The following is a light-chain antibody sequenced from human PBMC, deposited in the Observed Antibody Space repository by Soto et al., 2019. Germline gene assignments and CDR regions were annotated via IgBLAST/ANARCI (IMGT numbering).Light chain of an antibody. CDR2: AAS. CDR3: QEYGSSLRYI. CDR1: QSISSSY. V-gene: IGKV3-20*01. J-gene: IGKJ2*01. Sequence: DIVLTQSPGTLSLSPGERATLSCRASQSISSSYLAWYQQKSGQAPRLFIYAASTRATGVPDRFSGSGSGTDFTLTISRLEPEDSAVYYCQEYGSSLRYIFGQGTKLEIK.